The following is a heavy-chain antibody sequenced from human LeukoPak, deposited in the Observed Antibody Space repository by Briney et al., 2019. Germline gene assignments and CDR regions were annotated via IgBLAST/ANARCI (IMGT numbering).Heavy chain of an antibody. CDR3: ARAHGHYYDSSGEAFDI. D-gene: IGHD3-22*01. V-gene: IGHV4-59*12. J-gene: IGHJ3*02. CDR1: GGSISSYY. Sequence: KTSETLSLTCTVSGGSISSYYWSWIRQPPGKGLEWIGYIYYSGSTNYNPSLKSRVTISVDTSKNQFSLRLSSVTAADTAVYYCARAHGHYYDSSGEAFDIWGQGTMVTVSS. CDR2: IYYSGST.